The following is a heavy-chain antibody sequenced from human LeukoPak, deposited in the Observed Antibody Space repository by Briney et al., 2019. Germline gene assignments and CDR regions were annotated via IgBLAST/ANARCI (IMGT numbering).Heavy chain of an antibody. CDR3: ATIKRGNIYGYFDF. Sequence: SETLSLTCTVSDVSISSYYWSWLRQPPGKGLEWIAYMRDTVTPKDNPSFKSRLTLSADTSKNQFSLRLSSVTAADTAVYYCATIKRGNIYGYFDFWGQGILVTVSS. J-gene: IGHJ4*02. D-gene: IGHD5-18*01. CDR1: DVSISSYY. V-gene: IGHV4-59*01. CDR2: MRDTVTP.